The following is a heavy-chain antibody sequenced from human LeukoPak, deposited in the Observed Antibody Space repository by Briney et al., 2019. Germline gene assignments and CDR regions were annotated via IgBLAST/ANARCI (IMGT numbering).Heavy chain of an antibody. CDR3: ARRPRYDFWSGSRYYYYMDV. CDR1: GFTFSSYS. J-gene: IGHJ6*03. D-gene: IGHD3-3*01. CDR2: ISSSRSTI. V-gene: IGHV3-48*01. Sequence: PGGSLRLSCAASGFTFSSYSMNWVRQAPGKGLVWVSYISSSRSTIYYADSVKGRFTISRDNAKNSLYLQMNSLRAEDTAVYYCARRPRYDFWSGSRYYYYMDVWGKGTTVTVSS.